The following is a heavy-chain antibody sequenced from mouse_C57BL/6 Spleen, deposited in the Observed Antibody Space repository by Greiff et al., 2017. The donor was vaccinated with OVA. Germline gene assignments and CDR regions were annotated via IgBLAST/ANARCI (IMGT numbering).Heavy chain of an antibody. J-gene: IGHJ2*01. CDR2: ISGGGGNT. Sequence: EVQRVESGGGLVKPGGSLKLSCAASGFTFSSYTMSWVRQTPEKRLEWVATISGGGGNTYYPDSVKGRFTISRDNAKNTLYLQMSSLRSEDTALYYCARRGYDGYFFDYWGQGTTLTVSS. D-gene: IGHD2-3*01. V-gene: IGHV5-9*01. CDR3: ARRGYDGYFFDY. CDR1: GFTFSSYT.